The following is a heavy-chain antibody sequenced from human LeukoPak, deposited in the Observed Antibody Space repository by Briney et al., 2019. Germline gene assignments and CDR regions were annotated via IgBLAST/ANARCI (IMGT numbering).Heavy chain of an antibody. CDR2: INWNGGST. J-gene: IGHJ6*02. Sequence: GRSLRLSCAASGFTFDDYGMSWVRQAPGKGLESVSGINWNGGSTGYADSVKGRFTISRDNAKNSLYLQMNSLRAEDTALYHCARSTVPRGYYYYGMDVWGPGTTVTVSS. CDR3: ARSTVPRGYYYYGMDV. V-gene: IGHV3-20*01. D-gene: IGHD4-17*01. CDR1: GFTFDDYG.